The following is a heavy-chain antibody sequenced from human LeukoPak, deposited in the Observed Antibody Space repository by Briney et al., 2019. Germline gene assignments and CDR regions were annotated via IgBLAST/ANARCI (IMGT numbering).Heavy chain of an antibody. Sequence: ETLSXTCTVSGGSISSSSYYWGWIRKPPGKGLEWIGSIHYSGSTNYNPSLKSRVTISVDKEKNKFSLRLRYVQGAGTAVYXXXXGYCSGGSCYSYYYYNYMDVWGKGTTVTVSS. D-gene: IGHD2-15*01. V-gene: IGHV4-39*07. CDR1: GGSISSSSYY. CDR3: XXGYCSGGSCYSYYYYNYMDV. J-gene: IGHJ6*03. CDR2: IHYSGST.